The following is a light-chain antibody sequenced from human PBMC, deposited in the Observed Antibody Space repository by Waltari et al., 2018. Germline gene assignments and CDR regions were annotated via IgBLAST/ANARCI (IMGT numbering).Light chain of an antibody. J-gene: IGKJ2*02. V-gene: IGKV3-15*01. Sequence: DIVMTQSPDTMSVSPGERATLSCRASQSVRGNLAWYQQKPGQAPRLLIYGASTRATGIPARFSGSGSGTEFTLTISSLQSEDFAVYYCQQYNNWPPWTFGQGTKLEIK. CDR2: GAS. CDR3: QQYNNWPPWT. CDR1: QSVRGN.